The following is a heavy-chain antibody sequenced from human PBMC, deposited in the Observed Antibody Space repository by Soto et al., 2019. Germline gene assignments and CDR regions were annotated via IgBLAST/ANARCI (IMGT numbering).Heavy chain of an antibody. CDR3: ARVIHPSGIAVAGPYNWFDP. V-gene: IGHV3-23*01. J-gene: IGHJ5*02. Sequence: GGSLRLSCAASGFTFSSYAMSWVRQAPGKGLEWVSAISGSGGSTYYADSVKGRFTISRDNSKNTLYLQMNSLRAEDTAVYYCARVIHPSGIAVAGPYNWFDPWGQGTLVTVSS. CDR2: ISGSGGST. D-gene: IGHD6-19*01. CDR1: GFTFSSYA.